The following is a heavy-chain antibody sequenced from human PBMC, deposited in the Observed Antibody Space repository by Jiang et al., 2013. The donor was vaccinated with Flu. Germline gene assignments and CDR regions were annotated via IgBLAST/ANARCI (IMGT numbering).Heavy chain of an antibody. V-gene: IGHV4-61*02. CDR3: ARFSPIGMIDYVFDV. D-gene: IGHD3-10*02. Sequence: PGLVKPSQTLSLTCAVSGGSIRSGSYYWSRIRQPAGKGLEWIGRVFTSGTPNYNPSLESRLAISVDTSTNQFSLKLASVTAADTGVYYCARFSPIGMIDYVFDVWGQGTTVTVS. CDR2: VFTSGTP. CDR1: GGSIRSGSYY. J-gene: IGHJ6*02.